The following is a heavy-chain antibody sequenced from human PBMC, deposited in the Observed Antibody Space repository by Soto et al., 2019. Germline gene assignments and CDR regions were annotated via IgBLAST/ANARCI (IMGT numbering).Heavy chain of an antibody. CDR1: GGSFSSYY. D-gene: IGHD3-22*01. V-gene: IGHV4-59*01. CDR3: ARDYYYDSRGYPGAYYYGMDV. J-gene: IGHJ6*02. Sequence: NPSETLSLTXTVSGGSFSSYYWSWIRQPPGKGLEWIGHIYYSGRTNYNPSLKSRVTISGDTSKNQLSLKLSSVTAADTAVYYCARDYYYDSRGYPGAYYYGMDVWGQGTTVTVSS. CDR2: IYYSGRT.